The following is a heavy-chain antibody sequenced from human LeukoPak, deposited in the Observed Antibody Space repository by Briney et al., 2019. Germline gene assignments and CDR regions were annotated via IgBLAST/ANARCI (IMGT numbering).Heavy chain of an antibody. V-gene: IGHV4-38-2*02. J-gene: IGHJ5*02. CDR3: ARFTPQGYGWGGYNRFDP. CDR2: IFHSGNT. Sequence: SETLSLTCTVSGYSISSDYYWGWIRQPQEKGLEWIGSIFHSGNTYYNPSLKSRVTISVDTSKNQFSLNLTSVTAADTAVYYCARFTPQGYGWGGYNRFDPWGQGTLVTVSS. D-gene: IGHD3-16*01. CDR1: GYSISSDYY.